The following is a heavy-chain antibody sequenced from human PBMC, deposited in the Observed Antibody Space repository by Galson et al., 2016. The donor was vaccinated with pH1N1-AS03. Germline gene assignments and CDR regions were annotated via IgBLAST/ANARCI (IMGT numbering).Heavy chain of an antibody. CDR2: ISAYNGNT. D-gene: IGHD7-27*01. CDR1: GYTLTSYS. J-gene: IGHJ4*02. CDR3: ARGPGTGDPEFDY. V-gene: IGHV1-18*01. Sequence: SVKVSCKASGYTLTSYSISWVRQAPGQGLEWMGWISAYNGNTSYAQKLQGRVTMATDTSTSTAYMELRSLRSDDTAVYYCARGPGTGDPEFDYWGQGTLVTVSS.